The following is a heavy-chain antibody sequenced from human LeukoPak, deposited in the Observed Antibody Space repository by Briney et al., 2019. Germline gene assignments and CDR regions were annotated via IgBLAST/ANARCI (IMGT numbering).Heavy chain of an antibody. CDR1: GGSISSYY. CDR3: ARASQTREITICGVVTHNDAFDI. J-gene: IGHJ3*02. CDR2: IYYSGST. D-gene: IGHD3-3*01. Sequence: PSETQSLTCTVSGGSISSYYWSWIRQPPGKGLEWIGYIYYSGSTNYNPSLKSRVTISVDTSKNQFSLKLSSVTAADTAVYYCARASQTREITICGVVTHNDAFDIWGQGTMVTVSS. V-gene: IGHV4-59*01.